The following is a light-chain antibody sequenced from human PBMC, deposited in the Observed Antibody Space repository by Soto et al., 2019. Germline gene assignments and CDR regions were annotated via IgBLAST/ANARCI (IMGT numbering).Light chain of an antibody. CDR2: DVN. CDR3: SSYTSSSTPVV. CDR1: SSDVGGYNY. Sequence: QSALTQPASVSGSPGQSITISCTGTSSDVGGYNYVSWYQQHPGKAPKLMIYDVNNRPSGVSNRFSDSKSGNTASLTISGLQAEDEADYYCSSYTSSSTPVVFGGGTKLTVL. V-gene: IGLV2-14*03. J-gene: IGLJ2*01.